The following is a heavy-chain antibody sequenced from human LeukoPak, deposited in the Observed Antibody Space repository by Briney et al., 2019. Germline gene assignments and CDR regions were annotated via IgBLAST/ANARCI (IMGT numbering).Heavy chain of an antibody. V-gene: IGHV3-23*01. J-gene: IGHJ6*02. Sequence: PGGSLRLSCAAAGFTFRSYAMSWLRQAPGEGLEWVSGINGGGDSTYYVDSVKGRFTISSDNSENTLYLQMNSLRAEDTAVYYCARDQSVTNYYYGMDVWGQGTTVTVSS. CDR3: ARDQSVTNYYYGMDV. CDR1: GFTFRSYA. D-gene: IGHD4-17*01. CDR2: INGGGDST.